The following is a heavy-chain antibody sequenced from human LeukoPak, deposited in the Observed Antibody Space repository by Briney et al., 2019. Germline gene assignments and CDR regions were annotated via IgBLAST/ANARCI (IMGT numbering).Heavy chain of an antibody. J-gene: IGHJ4*02. CDR3: ARGTSGSYPAHFDY. D-gene: IGHD1-26*01. V-gene: IGHV1-18*01. CDR2: ISAYNGNT. Sequence: ASVKVSCKASGGTFSSYGISWVRQAPGQGLEWMGWISAYNGNTNYAQKLQGRVTMTTDTSTSTAYMELRSLRSDDTAVYYCARGTSGSYPAHFDYWGQGTLVTVSS. CDR1: GGTFSSYG.